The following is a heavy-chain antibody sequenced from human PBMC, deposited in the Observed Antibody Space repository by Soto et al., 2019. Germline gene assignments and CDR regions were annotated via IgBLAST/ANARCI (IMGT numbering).Heavy chain of an antibody. V-gene: IGHV3-23*01. J-gene: IGHJ6*02. Sequence: EVQLLESGGGLVQPGGSLRLSCAASGFTFSSYAMNWVRQAPGKGLEWVSAISGSGGSTYYADSVKGRFTISRDNSKNTLYLKMNSLRAEDTAVYYCASAAREYYYYGMDVWGQGTTVTVSS. CDR1: GFTFSSYA. CDR3: ASAAREYYYYGMDV. CDR2: ISGSGGST.